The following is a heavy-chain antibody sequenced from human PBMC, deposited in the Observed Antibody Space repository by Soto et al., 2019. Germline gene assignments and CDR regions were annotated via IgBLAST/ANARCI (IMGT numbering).Heavy chain of an antibody. CDR2: IYHSGST. CDR1: GGSISSGGYS. Sequence: QLQLQESGSGLVKPSQTLSLTCAVSGGSISSGGYSWSWIRQPPGKGLEWIGYIYHSGSTYYNPSLKSRLTISVARSKNPFPLKLSSVTAADTAVYYCVGSIGAFWFDPWGQGTLVTVSS. CDR3: VGSIGAFWFDP. J-gene: IGHJ5*02. D-gene: IGHD5-12*01. V-gene: IGHV4-30-2*01.